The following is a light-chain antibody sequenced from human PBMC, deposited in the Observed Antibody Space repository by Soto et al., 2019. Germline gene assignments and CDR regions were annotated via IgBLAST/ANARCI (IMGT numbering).Light chain of an antibody. J-gene: IGLJ3*02. CDR2: DVS. Sequence: QSALTQPASVSGSLGQSITISCTGTSSDVGAYNYVSWYQHHPGKAPKLMIYDVSDRPSGVSTRFSGSKSGNTASLTISGLQAEDEADYYCSSYATSGTLFGGGTKLTVL. CDR1: SSDVGAYNY. V-gene: IGLV2-14*03. CDR3: SSYATSGTL.